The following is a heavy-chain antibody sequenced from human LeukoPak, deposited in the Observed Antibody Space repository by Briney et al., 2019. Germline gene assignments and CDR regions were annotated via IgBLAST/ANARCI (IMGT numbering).Heavy chain of an antibody. CDR2: INSDGSST. Sequence: GGSLRLSCAASGFTFSSYWMHWVRQAPGKGLVWVSRINSDGSSTSYADSVKGRFTISRDNAKNTLYLQMNSLRAEDTAVYYCATDGPILTGYLPLNYWGQGTLVTVSS. V-gene: IGHV3-74*01. D-gene: IGHD3-9*01. J-gene: IGHJ4*02. CDR3: ATDGPILTGYLPLNY. CDR1: GFTFSSYW.